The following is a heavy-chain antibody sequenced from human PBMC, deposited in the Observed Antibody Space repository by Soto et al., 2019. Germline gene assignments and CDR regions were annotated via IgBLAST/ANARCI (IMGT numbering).Heavy chain of an antibody. Sequence: GGSLRLSCVASGFSLTKYAANWVRQAPGRGLEWVSAISGSGGSTYYADSVKGRFTISRDNSKNTLYLQMNSLRAEDTAVYYCAKHSLIVVVCYFDYWGQGTLVTVSS. CDR1: GFSLTKYA. J-gene: IGHJ4*02. D-gene: IGHD2-15*01. CDR3: AKHSLIVVVCYFDY. CDR2: ISGSGGST. V-gene: IGHV3-23*01.